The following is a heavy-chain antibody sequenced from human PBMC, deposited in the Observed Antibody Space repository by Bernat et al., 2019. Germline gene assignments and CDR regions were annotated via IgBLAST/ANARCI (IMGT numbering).Heavy chain of an antibody. Sequence: EVQLVESGGGLVQPGGSLRLSCAASGFTFSSYWMSWVRQAPGKGLEWVANIKQDGSEKYNVDSVKGRFTISRDNAKNSLYLQMNSLRAEDTAVYYCARQGPWQPSGGDAFDIWGQGTMVTVSS. J-gene: IGHJ3*02. V-gene: IGHV3-7*01. CDR3: ARQGPWQPSGGDAFDI. CDR2: IKQDGSEK. D-gene: IGHD2-15*01. CDR1: GFTFSSYW.